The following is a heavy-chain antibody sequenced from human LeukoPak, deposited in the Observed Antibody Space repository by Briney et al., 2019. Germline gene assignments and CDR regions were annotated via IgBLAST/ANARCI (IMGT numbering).Heavy chain of an antibody. Sequence: GGSLRLSCAASGFTFDNYWMSWVRQAPGKGLEWVANIKQDGSEKHYVDSVKGRFTISRDNAKNSLYLQMNSLRAEDTAVYYCASPTDSGSYWAFDYWGQGTLATVSS. CDR2: IKQDGSEK. V-gene: IGHV3-7*01. D-gene: IGHD1-26*01. J-gene: IGHJ4*02. CDR3: ASPTDSGSYWAFDY. CDR1: GFTFDNYW.